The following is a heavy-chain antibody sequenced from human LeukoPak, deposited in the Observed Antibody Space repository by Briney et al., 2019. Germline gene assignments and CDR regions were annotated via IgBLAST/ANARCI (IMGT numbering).Heavy chain of an antibody. CDR2: IWYDGSNK. CDR1: GFTFSSYG. V-gene: IGHV3-33*01. J-gene: IGHJ3*02. CDR3: ARDPMTTGYAFDI. D-gene: IGHD4-17*01. Sequence: PGGSLRLSCAASGFTFSSYGMHWVRQAPGKGLEWVAVIWYDGSNKYYADSVKGRFTISRDNSKNTLYLQMNSLRAEDTAVYYCARDPMTTGYAFDIWGQGTMVTVSS.